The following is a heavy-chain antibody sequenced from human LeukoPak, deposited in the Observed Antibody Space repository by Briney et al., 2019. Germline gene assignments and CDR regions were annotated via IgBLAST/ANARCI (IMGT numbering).Heavy chain of an antibody. V-gene: IGHV4-39*01. Sequence: PSETLSLTCTVSGGSISSSSYYWGWIRQPPGKGLEWIGSIYYSGSTYYNPSLKSRVTISVDTSKNQFSLKLSSVTAADTAVYYCRPVDSTSNAYYYMDVWGKGTTVTVSS. CDR2: IYYSGST. J-gene: IGHJ6*03. CDR3: RPVDSTSNAYYYMDV. CDR1: GGSISSSSYY.